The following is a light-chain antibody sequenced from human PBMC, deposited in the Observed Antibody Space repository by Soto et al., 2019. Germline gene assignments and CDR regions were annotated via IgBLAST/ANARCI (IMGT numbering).Light chain of an antibody. CDR3: PSYTSSSTIYV. Sequence: QSVLTQPASVSGSPGQSITISCTGTSSDVGGYNYVSWYQQHPGKAPKLMIYEVSNRPSGVSNRFSGSKSRNTASLTVSGLQAEDEADYYCPSYTSSSTIYVFATGPKVTVL. CDR2: EVS. CDR1: SSDVGGYNY. J-gene: IGLJ1*01. V-gene: IGLV2-14*01.